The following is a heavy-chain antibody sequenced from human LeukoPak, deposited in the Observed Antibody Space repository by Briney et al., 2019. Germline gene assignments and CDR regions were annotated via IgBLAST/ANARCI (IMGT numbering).Heavy chain of an antibody. J-gene: IGHJ3*02. D-gene: IGHD5-12*01. CDR3: ARLRLPATLGAFDI. V-gene: IGHV4-61*02. Sequence: SETLSLTCNVSGGSIRSGRFHWSWIRQPAGKGLQWIGRINLSGNIDYNPSLWGRLTLSLDTSNNQFSLKLTSMTAADTAMYYCARLRLPATLGAFDIWGQGTMVTVSS. CDR2: INLSGNI. CDR1: GGSIRSGRFH.